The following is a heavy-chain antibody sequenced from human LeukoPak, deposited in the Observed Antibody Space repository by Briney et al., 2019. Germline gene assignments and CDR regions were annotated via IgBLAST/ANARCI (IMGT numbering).Heavy chain of an antibody. CDR3: AYSSSWWSLGGFDY. Sequence: SQTLSLTCAISGDSVSSNSAAWNWIRQSPSRGLEWLGRTYYRSKWYNDYAVSVKSRITINPDTSKNQFPLQLNSVTPEDTAVYYCAYSSSWWSLGGFDYWGQGTLVTVSS. J-gene: IGHJ4*02. D-gene: IGHD6-13*01. CDR1: GDSVSSNSAA. CDR2: TYYRSKWYN. V-gene: IGHV6-1*01.